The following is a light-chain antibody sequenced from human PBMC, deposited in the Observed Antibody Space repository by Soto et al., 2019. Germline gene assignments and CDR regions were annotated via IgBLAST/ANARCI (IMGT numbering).Light chain of an antibody. V-gene: IGLV2-14*01. Sequence: QSALTQPASVSGSPGQSITISCTGTSSDFGGYNYVSWYQQHPGKAPKLMIYEVSNRPSGVSNRFSGSKSGNTASLTISGVQAEDEADYHCCSYAGSTTFVVFGTGTKVTV. CDR1: SSDFGGYNY. CDR3: CSYAGSTTFVV. CDR2: EVS. J-gene: IGLJ1*01.